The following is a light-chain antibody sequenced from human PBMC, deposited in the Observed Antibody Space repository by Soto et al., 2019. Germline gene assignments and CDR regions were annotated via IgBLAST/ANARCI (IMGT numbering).Light chain of an antibody. V-gene: IGKV3-20*01. CDR3: QQLARSPRR. CDR2: GAS. Sequence: EIVLTQSPGTLSLSPGERATLFCRASQSVTNSQLAWYQQKPGQAPRLLIFGASSRATGIPDRFSGSGSGTDFTLTIARLEPEDFAVYYCQQLARSPRRFGRGTTVEIK. J-gene: IGKJ1*01. CDR1: QSVTNSQ.